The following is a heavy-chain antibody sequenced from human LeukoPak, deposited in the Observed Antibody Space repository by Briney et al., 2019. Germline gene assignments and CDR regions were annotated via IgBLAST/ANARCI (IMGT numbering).Heavy chain of an antibody. CDR2: INTNTGTP. CDR1: GYTFTSYA. J-gene: IGHJ5*02. Sequence: ASVKVSCKASGYTFTSYAMNWVRQAPGQGLEWMGWINTNTGTPTYAQGFTGRFVFSLDTSVSTAYLQISSLKAEDTAVYYCAREGSSWSRRYNWFDPWGQGTLVTVSS. CDR3: AREGSSWSRRYNWFDP. V-gene: IGHV7-4-1*02. D-gene: IGHD6-13*01.